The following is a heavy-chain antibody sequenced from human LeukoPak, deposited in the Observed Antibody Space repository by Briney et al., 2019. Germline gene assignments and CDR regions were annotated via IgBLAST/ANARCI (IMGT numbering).Heavy chain of an antibody. D-gene: IGHD5-12*01. CDR2: MNPNSGST. CDR3: ARGRSTGYPYYFEY. Sequence: RASVKVSCKASGYTFTSYDINWVRQATGQGLELMGWMNPNSGSTGYAQKFQGRVTITRNTSISTAYMELSGLRSEDTAVYYCARGRSTGYPYYFEYWGQGTLVTVSS. V-gene: IGHV1-8*03. J-gene: IGHJ4*02. CDR1: GYTFTSYD.